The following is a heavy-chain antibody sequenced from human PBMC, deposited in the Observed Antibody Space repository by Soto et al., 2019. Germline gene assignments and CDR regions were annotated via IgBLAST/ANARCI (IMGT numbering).Heavy chain of an antibody. Sequence: ASVKVSCKASGYTFTSYGISWVRQAPGQGLEWMGWISAYNGNTNYAQKLQGRVTMTTDTSTSTVYMELRSLRSDDTAVYYCARGLTGYHLNLFDPWGQGTLVTVSS. CDR2: ISAYNGNT. D-gene: IGHD3-9*01. V-gene: IGHV1-18*01. CDR1: GYTFTSYG. CDR3: ARGLTGYHLNLFDP. J-gene: IGHJ5*02.